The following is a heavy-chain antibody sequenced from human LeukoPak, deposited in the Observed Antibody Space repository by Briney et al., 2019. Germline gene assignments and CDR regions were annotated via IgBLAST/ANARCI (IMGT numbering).Heavy chain of an antibody. D-gene: IGHD3-22*01. J-gene: IGHJ3*02. CDR3: ARVRVTMIVPDAFDI. CDR2: IYYSGST. CDR1: GGSISSGDYY. V-gene: IGHV4-30-4*01. Sequence: PSETLSLTCTVSGGSISSGDYYWRWIRQPPGKGLEWIGYIYYSGSTYYNPSLKSRVTISVDTSKNQFSLKLSSVTAADTAVYYCARVRVTMIVPDAFDIWGQGTMVTVSS.